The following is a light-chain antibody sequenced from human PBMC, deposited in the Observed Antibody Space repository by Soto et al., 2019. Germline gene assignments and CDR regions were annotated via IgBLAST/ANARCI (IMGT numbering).Light chain of an antibody. CDR1: QSVSNNY. V-gene: IGKV3-20*01. CDR3: QQYGTSRT. J-gene: IGKJ1*01. CDR2: GAS. Sequence: EIVFTQAPGTLSLSPGERATLSCRASQSVSNNYFAWYQQKPGQAPRLLIYGASNSATGTPDRFSGSGPGTDFTLTISRLEPEDFAVYYCQQYGTSRTFGQGTQVDIK.